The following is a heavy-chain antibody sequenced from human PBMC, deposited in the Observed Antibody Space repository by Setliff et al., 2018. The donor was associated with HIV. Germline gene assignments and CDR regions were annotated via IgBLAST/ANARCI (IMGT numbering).Heavy chain of an antibody. Sequence: SETLSLTCAVSGYSISSGYYWGWIRQPPGKGLEWIGSIYHSGSTYYNPSLKSRVTISLDTSKNQFSLKLSSVTAADTAVYYCARDIQAAGTGWFDPWGQGTLSPSPQ. J-gene: IGHJ5*02. D-gene: IGHD6-13*01. CDR3: ARDIQAAGTGWFDP. CDR2: IYHSGST. V-gene: IGHV4-38-2*02. CDR1: GYSISSGYY.